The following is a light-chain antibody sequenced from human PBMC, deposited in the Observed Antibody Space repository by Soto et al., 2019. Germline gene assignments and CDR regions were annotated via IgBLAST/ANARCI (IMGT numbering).Light chain of an antibody. J-gene: IGKJ4*01. V-gene: IGKV3-15*01. CDR3: QQYNNWPPDT. CDR2: GAS. Sequence: VLTQSPGTLSLSPGERATLSCRASQSVSSNLAWYQQKPGQAPRLLIYGASTRATGIPARFSGSGSGTEFTLTISSLQSEDFAVYYCQQYNNWPPDTFGGGTKVAIK. CDR1: QSVSSN.